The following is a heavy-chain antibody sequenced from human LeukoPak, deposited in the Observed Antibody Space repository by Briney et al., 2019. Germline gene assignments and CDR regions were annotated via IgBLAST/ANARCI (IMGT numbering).Heavy chain of an antibody. CDR2: ISSSSSTI. V-gene: IGHV3-48*01. CDR1: GFTVSSNY. J-gene: IGHJ4*02. D-gene: IGHD2-2*01. CDR3: AKGPLRGTAAAIDY. Sequence: GGSLRLSCAASGFTVSSNYMSWVRQAPGKGLEWVSYISSSSSTIYYADSVKGRFTISRDISTDTLWLQMDSLRTEDTAVYYCAKGPLRGTAAAIDYWGQGTLVTVSS.